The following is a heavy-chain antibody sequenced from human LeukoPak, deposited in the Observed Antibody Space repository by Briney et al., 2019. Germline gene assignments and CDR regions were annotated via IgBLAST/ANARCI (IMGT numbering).Heavy chain of an antibody. Sequence: PSETLSLTCTASGGSISSSSYYWGWIRQPPGKGLEWIGSIYYSGSTYYSPSLKSRVTISVDTSKNQFSLKLSSVTAADTAVYYCARLRVQGPPDYWGQGTLVTVSS. V-gene: IGHV4-39*01. D-gene: IGHD3-10*01. CDR1: GGSISSSSYY. CDR3: ARLRVQGPPDY. CDR2: IYYSGST. J-gene: IGHJ4*02.